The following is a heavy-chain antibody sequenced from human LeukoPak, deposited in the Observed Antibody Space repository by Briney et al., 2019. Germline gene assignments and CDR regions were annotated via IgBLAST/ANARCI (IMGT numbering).Heavy chain of an antibody. V-gene: IGHV4-30-2*01. CDR3: ARGPSVGGYYYYYGMDV. CDR2: IYHSGST. J-gene: IGHJ6*02. Sequence: SQALSLTCAVSGGSISSGGYSRSWLPPPPGQGLQWIGYIYHSGSTYYNPSLQSRATISVDRSKNQFSLKLSSVTAADTAVYYCARGPSVGGYYYYYGMDVWGQGTTVTVSS. D-gene: IGHD2-8*02. CDR1: GGSISSGGYS.